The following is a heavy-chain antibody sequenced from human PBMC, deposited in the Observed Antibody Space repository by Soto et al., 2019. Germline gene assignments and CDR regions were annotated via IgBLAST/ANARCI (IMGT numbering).Heavy chain of an antibody. V-gene: IGHV1-18*01. J-gene: IGHJ4*02. D-gene: IGHD3-3*01. CDR3: AMANYDFWSGYYRSTDY. CDR2: ISAYNGNT. CDR1: GYTFTSYG. Sequence: ASVKVSCKASGYTFTSYGISWVRQAPGQGLEWMGWISAYNGNTNYAQKLQGRVTMTTDTSTSTAYMELRSLRSDDTAVYYCAMANYDFWSGYYRSTDYWGQGTLVTVSS.